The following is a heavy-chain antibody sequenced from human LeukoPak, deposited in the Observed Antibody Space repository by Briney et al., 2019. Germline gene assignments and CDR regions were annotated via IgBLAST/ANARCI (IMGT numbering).Heavy chain of an antibody. CDR3: ARRSSIAPRLFDY. CDR2: IYPGDSDT. D-gene: IGHD6-6*01. Sequence: GESLKISCKGSGYSFTSYWIGWVRQMPGKGLEWMGIIYPGDSDTRYSPSFQGQVTISADKSISTAYLQWSSLKASDTAIYYCARRSSIAPRLFDYWGQGTLVTVSS. V-gene: IGHV5-51*01. CDR1: GYSFTSYW. J-gene: IGHJ4*02.